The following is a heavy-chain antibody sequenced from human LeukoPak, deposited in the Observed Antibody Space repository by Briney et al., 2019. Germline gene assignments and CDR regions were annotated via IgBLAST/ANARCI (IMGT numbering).Heavy chain of an antibody. Sequence: SVKVSCKASGGTFNNYAITWVRQAPGQGLEWMGRIIPIFDIVNYTQKFQGRVTITADESTSTAYMELSSLRSEDTAVYYCARGGNTYYDFWSGYYTPTDYWGQGTLVTVSS. J-gene: IGHJ4*02. CDR2: IIPIFDIV. CDR1: GGTFNNYA. V-gene: IGHV1-69*13. D-gene: IGHD3-3*01. CDR3: ARGGNTYYDFWSGYYTPTDY.